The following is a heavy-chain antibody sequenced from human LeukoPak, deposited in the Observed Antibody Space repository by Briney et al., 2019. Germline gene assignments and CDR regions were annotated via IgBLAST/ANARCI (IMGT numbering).Heavy chain of an antibody. CDR2: ISGSGGST. Sequence: GGSLRLSCAPSGFTFSSYAMSWVRQAPGKGLEWVSAISGSGGSTYYADSVKGRFTISRDNSKNTLYLQMNSLRAEDTAVYYCATSYGPSAYFQHWGQGTLVTVSS. CDR1: GFTFSSYA. V-gene: IGHV3-23*01. D-gene: IGHD4-17*01. J-gene: IGHJ1*01. CDR3: ATSYGPSAYFQH.